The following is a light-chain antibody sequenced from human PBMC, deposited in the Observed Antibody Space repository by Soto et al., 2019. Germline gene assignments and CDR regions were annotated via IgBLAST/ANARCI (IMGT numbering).Light chain of an antibody. J-gene: IGKJ1*01. CDR2: DAS. CDR3: HQYGSSPGT. Sequence: TKSTQSPATVSLSPGERDTLNCRASQSVSSYLAWYQQKPGQAPRLLIYDASNRATGIPARFSGSGSGTDFTLTISSLEPEDFAVYYCHQYGSSPGTFGQGTKVDI. V-gene: IGKV3-11*01. CDR1: QSVSSY.